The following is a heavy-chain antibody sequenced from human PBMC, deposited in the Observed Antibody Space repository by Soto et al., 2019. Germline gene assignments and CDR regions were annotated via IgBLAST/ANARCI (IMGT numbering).Heavy chain of an antibody. V-gene: IGHV3-23*01. CDR2: ISDRGGST. Sequence: GGSLRLSCAASGFTFSNYAVSWVRQSPGRGLEWVASISDRGGSTKYADSVNGRFTISRDNSRNTLFLQMDTLRAEDTAVYYCARLPYSYVSLYFFGFWGQGNLVTVPS. CDR3: ARLPYSYVSLYFFGF. CDR1: GFTFSNYA. J-gene: IGHJ4*02. D-gene: IGHD5-18*01.